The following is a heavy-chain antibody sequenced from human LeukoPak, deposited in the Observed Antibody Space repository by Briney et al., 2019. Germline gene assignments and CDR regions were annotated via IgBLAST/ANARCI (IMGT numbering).Heavy chain of an antibody. CDR1: GFTFSSYS. Sequence: GGSLRLSCAASGFTFSSYSMNWVRQAPGKGLEWVSSISFSGGYIYYADSLKGRITISRDNAKKSLYLQMNSLRAEDTTVDYCARRATTERGHSYGLDYWGQGTLVTVSS. D-gene: IGHD5-18*01. J-gene: IGHJ4*02. V-gene: IGHV3-21*01. CDR3: ARRATTERGHSYGLDY. CDR2: ISFSGGYI.